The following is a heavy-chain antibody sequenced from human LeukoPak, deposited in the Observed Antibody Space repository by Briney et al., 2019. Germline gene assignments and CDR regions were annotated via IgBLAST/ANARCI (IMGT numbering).Heavy chain of an antibody. Sequence: GGSLRLSCGASGFTFTSYAMSWIRQAPGKGLEWVSAISGGGENTYYGDSVKGRFTISRDNSKNTLYLQMNSLRAEDTAIYYCAKPRAMTTGVGRYFDLWGRGTLVTVSS. CDR1: GFTFTSYA. V-gene: IGHV3-23*01. J-gene: IGHJ2*01. D-gene: IGHD1-1*01. CDR3: AKPRAMTTGVGRYFDL. CDR2: ISGGGENT.